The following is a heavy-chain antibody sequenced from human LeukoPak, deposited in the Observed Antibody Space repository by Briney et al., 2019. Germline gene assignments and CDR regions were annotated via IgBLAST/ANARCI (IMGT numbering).Heavy chain of an antibody. V-gene: IGHV3-11*04. Sequence: GGSLRLSCAASGFTINDYYMTWIRQTPGKGLEWISDISGTGFTTQYADSVKGRFTISRDNAKNALYLQMNSLRAEDTAVYYCAKDLHYGSADYWGQGTLVTVSS. D-gene: IGHD3-10*01. CDR2: ISGTGFTT. J-gene: IGHJ4*02. CDR3: AKDLHYGSADY. CDR1: GFTINDYY.